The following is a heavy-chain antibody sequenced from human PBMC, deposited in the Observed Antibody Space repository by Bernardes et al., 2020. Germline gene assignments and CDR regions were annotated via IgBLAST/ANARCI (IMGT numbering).Heavy chain of an antibody. CDR1: GFTFSRYS. V-gene: IGHV3-48*01. Sequence: GGSLRLSCAASGFTFSRYSMNWVRQAPGKGLEWVSYISSSSSTIYYADSVKGRFTISRDNAKNSLYLQMNSLRAEDTAVYYCARDGGIYSGSYYGDYWGQGTLVTVSS. CDR3: ARDGGIYSGSYYGDY. CDR2: ISSSSSTI. D-gene: IGHD1-26*01. J-gene: IGHJ4*02.